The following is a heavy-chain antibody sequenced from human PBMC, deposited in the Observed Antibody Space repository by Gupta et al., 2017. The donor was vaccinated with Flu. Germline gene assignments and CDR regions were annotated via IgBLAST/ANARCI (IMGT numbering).Heavy chain of an antibody. V-gene: IGHV4-38-2*01. J-gene: IGHJ4*02. Sequence: QVQLQESGPGLVKPSETLSLTCVVSGYSISGDYYWGWIRQPPGKGLEWIATIFHSGTTYYNPSLKSRVTISVDTSKSQFSLKLTSVTAADTAMYYCASLYYSLYYFDYWGQGTLVTVSS. D-gene: IGHD3-10*01. CDR1: GYSISGDYY. CDR2: IFHSGTT. CDR3: ASLYYSLYYFDY.